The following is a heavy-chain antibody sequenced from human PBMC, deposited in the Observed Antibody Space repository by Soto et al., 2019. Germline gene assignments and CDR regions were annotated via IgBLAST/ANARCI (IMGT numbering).Heavy chain of an antibody. CDR1: GFTFSSYA. D-gene: IGHD1-1*01. CDR3: ARSGGRGTTHGMVV. CDR2: ISYDGSNK. Sequence: QVQLVESGGGVVQPGRSLRLSCAASGFTFSSYAMHWVRQAPGKGLEWVAVISYDGSNKYYADSVKGRFTISRDNSKNTLYLQMNSLSAEDTAVYYCARSGGRGTTHGMVVWGQGTTVTVSS. V-gene: IGHV3-30-3*01. J-gene: IGHJ6*02.